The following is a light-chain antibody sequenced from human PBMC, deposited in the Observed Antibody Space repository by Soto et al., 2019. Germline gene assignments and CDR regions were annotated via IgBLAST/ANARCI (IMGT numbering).Light chain of an antibody. CDR3: QQRNNWPT. V-gene: IGKV3-11*01. Sequence: EIVMTQCPATLSVSXXXXXXLSXRASQSVSSYLAWYQQKPGQAPRLLIYDASNRASGIPARFSGSGSGTDFTLTISSLEPEDFAVYYCQQRNNWPTFGQGTKVDIK. CDR2: DAS. J-gene: IGKJ1*01. CDR1: QSVSSY.